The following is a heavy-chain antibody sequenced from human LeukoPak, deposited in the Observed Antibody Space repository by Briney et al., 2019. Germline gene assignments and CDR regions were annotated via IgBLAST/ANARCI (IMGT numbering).Heavy chain of an antibody. CDR1: GFTISSSY. J-gene: IGHJ4*02. D-gene: IGHD4/OR15-4a*01. Sequence: GGSLRLSCAASGFTISSSYMSWVRQVPGKGLEWVSCIYGADTIYYADFVKDRSTISRDSNRNILYLQMNILRADDTAVYYCARGARGAYFDYWGQGTLVTVSS. CDR2: IYGADTI. CDR3: ARGARGAYFDY. V-gene: IGHV3-66*01.